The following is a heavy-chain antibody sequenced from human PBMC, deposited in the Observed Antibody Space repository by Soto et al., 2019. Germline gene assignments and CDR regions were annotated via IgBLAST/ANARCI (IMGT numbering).Heavy chain of an antibody. CDR1: GYTFTGYY. CDR3: ARGYQYYGSGSYCFDY. V-gene: IGHV1-2*04. Sequence: GAPVKVSCKASGYTFTGYYMHWVRQAPGQGLEWMGWINPNSGGTNYAQKFQGWVTMTRDTSISTAYMELSRLRSDDTAVYYCARGYQYYGSGSYCFDYWGQGTLVTVSS. J-gene: IGHJ4*02. CDR2: INPNSGGT. D-gene: IGHD3-10*01.